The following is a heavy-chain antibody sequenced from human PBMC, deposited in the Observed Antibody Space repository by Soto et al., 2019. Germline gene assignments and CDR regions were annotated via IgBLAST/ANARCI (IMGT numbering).Heavy chain of an antibody. J-gene: IGHJ4*02. V-gene: IGHV1-69*13. D-gene: IGHD6-19*01. Sequence: SVKVSCKASGGTFSSYAISWVRQAPGQGLEWMGGIIPIFGTANYAQKFQGRVTITADESTSTAYMELSSLRSEDTAVYYCARLPGIAVAVTLSWAQGTPVPVSA. CDR3: ARLPGIAVAVTLS. CDR2: IIPIFGTA. CDR1: GGTFSSYA.